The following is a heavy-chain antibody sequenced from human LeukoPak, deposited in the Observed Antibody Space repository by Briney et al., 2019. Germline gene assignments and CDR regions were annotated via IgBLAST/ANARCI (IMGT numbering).Heavy chain of an antibody. V-gene: IGHV4-34*01. CDR3: ARGGQQQRSLPFDY. CDR2: INHSGST. D-gene: IGHD6-13*01. J-gene: IGHJ4*02. Sequence: SETLSLTCAVYGGSFSGYCWTWIRQPPGKGLEWIGEINHSGSTNYNPSLKSRLTISVDTSKNQFSLELSSVTAADTAVYYCARGGQQQRSLPFDYWGQGNLVTASS. CDR1: GGSFSGYC.